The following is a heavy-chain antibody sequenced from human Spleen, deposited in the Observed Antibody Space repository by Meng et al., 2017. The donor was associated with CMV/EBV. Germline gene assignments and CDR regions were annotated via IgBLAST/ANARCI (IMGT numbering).Heavy chain of an antibody. CDR3: VRGGRTGYYYGLDV. V-gene: IGHV3-7*01. CDR1: GFTFSSYW. Sequence: GGSLRLSCAASGFTFSSYWMSWVRQAPGKGLEWVANIKEDGSEKYYVDSVKGRFTISRDNARKALYLQMNSLGVEDTAVYYCVRGGRTGYYYGLDVWGQGTTVTVSS. J-gene: IGHJ6*02. D-gene: IGHD7-27*01. CDR2: IKEDGSEK.